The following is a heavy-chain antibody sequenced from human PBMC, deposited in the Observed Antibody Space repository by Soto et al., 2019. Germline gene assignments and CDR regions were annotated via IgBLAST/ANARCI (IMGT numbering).Heavy chain of an antibody. V-gene: IGHV4-30-4*01. CDR2: IYYSGST. Sequence: SETLSLTCTVSGGSISSGDYYWSWIRQPPGKGLEWIGYIYYSGSTYYNPSLKSRVTISVDTSKNQFSLKLSSVTAADTAVYYCARVSIVVPIYGMYVWGQGPTGTAS. J-gene: IGHJ6*02. CDR1: GGSISSGDYY. CDR3: ARVSIVVPIYGMYV. D-gene: IGHD3-22*01.